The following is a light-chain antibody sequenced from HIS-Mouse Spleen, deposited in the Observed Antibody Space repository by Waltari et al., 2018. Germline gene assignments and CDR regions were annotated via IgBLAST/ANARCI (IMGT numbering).Light chain of an antibody. CDR1: SSNIGRNY. J-gene: IGLJ2*01. CDR2: RNN. V-gene: IGLV1-47*01. CDR3: AAWDDSLSGPV. Sequence: QSVLTQPPSASGTPAQRVTISCSGSSSNIGRNYVYWYQQLPGTAPKLLIYRNNQRPSGVPDRFSGSKSGTSASLAISGLRSEDEADYYCAAWDDSLSGPVFGGGTKLTVL.